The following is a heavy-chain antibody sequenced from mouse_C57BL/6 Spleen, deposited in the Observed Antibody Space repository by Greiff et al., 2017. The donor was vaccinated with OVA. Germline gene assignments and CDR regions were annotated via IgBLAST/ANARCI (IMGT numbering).Heavy chain of an antibody. CDR2: ILPGSGST. D-gene: IGHD2-3*01. J-gene: IGHJ3*01. Sequence: QVQLQQSGAELMKPGASVKLSCKATGYTFTGYWIEWVKQRPGHGLEWIGEILPGSGSTNYNEKFKGKATFTADTSSNTAYMQLSGLTTEDSAIYYCARGEGYYEFAYWGQGTLVTVSA. CDR3: ARGEGYYEFAY. CDR1: GYTFTGYW. V-gene: IGHV1-9*01.